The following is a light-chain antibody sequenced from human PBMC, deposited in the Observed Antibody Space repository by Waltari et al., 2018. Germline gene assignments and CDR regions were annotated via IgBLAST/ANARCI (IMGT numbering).Light chain of an antibody. J-gene: IGLJ2*01. CDR3: ATWDGSLSAVV. CDR1: SSNIGSNF. Sequence: QSVVTQPPSASGTPGQRVTISCSGSSSNIGSNFVYWSQQLPGATPKVLIFRNDRRPAGFPDRFSGSKSGTSASLDISGLRSEDEANYYCATWDGSLSAVVFGGGTKLTVL. CDR2: RND. V-gene: IGLV1-47*01.